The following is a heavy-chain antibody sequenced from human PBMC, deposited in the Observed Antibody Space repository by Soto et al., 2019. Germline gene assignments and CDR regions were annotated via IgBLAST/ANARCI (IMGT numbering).Heavy chain of an antibody. CDR2: IYPCDSDP. D-gene: IGHD3-10*01. V-gene: IGHV5-51*01. CDR1: GYSLIRYW. J-gene: IGHJ3*02. CDR3: ASSGLKGSFYPHVFGI. Sequence: SXESMKISFQGSGYSLIRYWIGLARQFPGNGLERMGLIYPCDSDPSYSPSFQGQVTFSADKSISTAYLPWSSLKASDTAMYYCASSGLKGSFYPHVFGIWGQETRVTVAS.